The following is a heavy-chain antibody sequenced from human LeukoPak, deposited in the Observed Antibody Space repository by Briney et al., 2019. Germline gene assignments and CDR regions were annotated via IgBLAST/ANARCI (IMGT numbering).Heavy chain of an antibody. V-gene: IGHV3-9*01. CDR2: ISWNSGSI. CDR1: GFTFDDYA. D-gene: IGHD4-17*01. CDR3: ARVIGSYGDSAY. J-gene: IGHJ4*02. Sequence: GRSLRLSCAASGFTFDDYAMHWVRQAPGKGLEWVSGISWNSGSIGYADSVKDRFTISRDNTKNSLYLQMNSLRAEDTAVYYCARVIGSYGDSAYWGQGTLVTVSS.